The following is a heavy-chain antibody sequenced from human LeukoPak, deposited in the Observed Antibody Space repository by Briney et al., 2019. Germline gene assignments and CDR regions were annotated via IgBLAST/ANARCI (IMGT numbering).Heavy chain of an antibody. CDR3: AREDFPYYYDSSGRDAFDI. J-gene: IGHJ3*02. CDR1: GYTFTGYY. CDR2: INPNSGGT. Sequence: EASVKVSCKASGYTFTGYYMHWVRQAPGQGLEWMGWINPNSGGTNYAQKFQGRVTMTRDTSISTAYMELSRLRSDDTAVYYCAREDFPYYYDSSGRDAFDIWGQGTLVTVSS. D-gene: IGHD3-22*01. V-gene: IGHV1-2*02.